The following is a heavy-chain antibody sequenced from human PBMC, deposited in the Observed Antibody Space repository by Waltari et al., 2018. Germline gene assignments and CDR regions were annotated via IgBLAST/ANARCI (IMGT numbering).Heavy chain of an antibody. V-gene: IGHV4-59*01. CDR1: GGSISSYY. D-gene: IGHD6-13*01. Sequence: QVQLQESGPGLVKPSETLSLTCTVSGGSISSYYWSWIRQPPGKGLEWIGYIYYSGSTNYNPSLKSRVTISVDTSKNQFSLKLSSVTAADTAVYYCVRGIAAATPFYYYMDVWGKGTTVTVSS. J-gene: IGHJ6*03. CDR2: IYYSGST. CDR3: VRGIAAATPFYYYMDV.